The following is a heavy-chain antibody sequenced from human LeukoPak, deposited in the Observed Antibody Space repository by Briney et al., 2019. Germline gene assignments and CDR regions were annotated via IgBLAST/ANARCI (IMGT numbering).Heavy chain of an antibody. V-gene: IGHV4-59*01. CDR1: GGPIRSYY. CDR3: ARVSAAGMEFHYGMDV. J-gene: IGHJ6*02. CDR2: IHYSEST. D-gene: IGHD6-13*01. Sequence: SETLSLTCTVSGGPIRSYYWSWMRQPPGKGLEWIGNIHYSESTNFNPSLKSRVAIAVDASKNQFSLSMRSVTAADTAVYYCARVSAAGMEFHYGMDVWGQGTTVFVSS.